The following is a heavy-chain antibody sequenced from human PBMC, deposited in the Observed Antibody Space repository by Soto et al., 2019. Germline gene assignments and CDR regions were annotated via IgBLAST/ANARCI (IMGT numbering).Heavy chain of an antibody. D-gene: IGHD2-15*01. CDR1: GFTFSGYS. Sequence: EAQLVESGGGLVQPGGSLRLSCAASGFTFSGYSMNWVRQAPWKGLEWVSYISSSSRTIYYADSVKGRFTISRDNANNSLYLQMNSLRDEDTAVYYCARDIGCSGGSCYAYGMDVWGQGTTVTVSS. CDR2: ISSSSRTI. CDR3: ARDIGCSGGSCYAYGMDV. V-gene: IGHV3-48*02. J-gene: IGHJ6*02.